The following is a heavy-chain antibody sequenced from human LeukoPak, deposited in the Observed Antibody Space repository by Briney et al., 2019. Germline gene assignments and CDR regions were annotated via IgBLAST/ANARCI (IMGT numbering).Heavy chain of an antibody. CDR3: AKSDLAYCGGDCYSDY. D-gene: IGHD2-21*01. CDR2: ISGSGGST. J-gene: IGHJ4*02. V-gene: IGHV3-23*01. CDR1: GFTFSSYA. Sequence: GGSLRLSCAASGFTFSSYAMSRVRQAPGKGLEWVSAISGSGGSTYYADTVKGRFTISRDNSKNTLYLQMNSLRAEDTAVYYCAKSDLAYCGGDCYSDYWGQGTLVTVSS.